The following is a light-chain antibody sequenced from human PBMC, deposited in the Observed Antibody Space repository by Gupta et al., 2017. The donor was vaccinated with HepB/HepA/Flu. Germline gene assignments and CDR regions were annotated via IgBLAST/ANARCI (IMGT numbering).Light chain of an antibody. V-gene: IGLV3-19*01. CDR3: KSRDSSGNHLV. CDR1: SLRSYY. J-gene: IGLJ2*01. Sequence: CQGDSLRSYYASWYQQKPGQAPVLVIYGKNNRPSGIPDRFSGSRSGNTASLTITGAQAEDEADYYCKSRDSSGNHLVFGGGTKLTVL. CDR2: GKN.